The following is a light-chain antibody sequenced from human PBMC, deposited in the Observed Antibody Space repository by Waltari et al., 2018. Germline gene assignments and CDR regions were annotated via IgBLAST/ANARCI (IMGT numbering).Light chain of an antibody. J-gene: IGKJ1*01. CDR3: QQYYSTPLT. CDR2: WAS. V-gene: IGKV4-1*01. Sequence: DIVMTQYPNSLAVSLREGATITCKSSQSVLYSSNNKNYLAWYQQKPGQPPKLLIYWASTRESGVPDRFSGSGSGTDFTLTISSLQAEDVAVYYCQQYYSTPLTFGQGTKVEIK. CDR1: QSVLYSSNNKNY.